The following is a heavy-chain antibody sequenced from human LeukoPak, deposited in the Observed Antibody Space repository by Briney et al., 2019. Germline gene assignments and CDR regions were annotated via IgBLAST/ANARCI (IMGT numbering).Heavy chain of an antibody. V-gene: IGHV3-20*04. D-gene: IGHD6-19*01. CDR1: GFIFDDHG. J-gene: IGHJ4*02. CDR3: AGGDRNGWYFDY. Sequence: PGGSLRLSCAASGFIFDDHGMSWVRQVAGKGLEWVSGINWDGGSTGYADSVKGRFTISRDNAKNSLYLQMNSLRAEDTALYYCAGGDRNGWYFDYWGQGILVTVSS. CDR2: INWDGGST.